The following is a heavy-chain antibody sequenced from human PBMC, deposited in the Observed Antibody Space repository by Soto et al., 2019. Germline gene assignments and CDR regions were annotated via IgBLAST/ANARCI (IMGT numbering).Heavy chain of an antibody. V-gene: IGHV1-69*06. CDR2: IIPIFGTA. Sequence: SVKVSCKASGGTFSSYAISWVRQAPGQGLEWMGGIIPIFGTANYAQKFQGRVTITADKSTSTAYMELSSLRSEDTAVYYCACTGEKYYDFWSVNYSDSCGLDFWGQGTMVTVSS. CDR3: ACTGEKYYDFWSVNYSDSCGLDF. CDR1: GGTFSSYA. D-gene: IGHD3-3*01. J-gene: IGHJ6*02.